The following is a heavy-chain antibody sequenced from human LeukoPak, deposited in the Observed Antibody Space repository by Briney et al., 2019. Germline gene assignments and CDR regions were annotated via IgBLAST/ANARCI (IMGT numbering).Heavy chain of an antibody. J-gene: IGHJ4*02. V-gene: IGHV1-69*13. CDR1: GGTFSSYA. CDR3: ARDRGYSREVGYYFDY. D-gene: IGHD6-13*01. CDR2: IIPIFGTA. Sequence: SVKVSCKASGGTFSSYAISWVRQAPGQGLEWMGGIIPIFGTANYAQKFQGRVTITADESTSTAYMELSSLRSEDTAVYYCARDRGYSREVGYYFDYWGQGTLVTVSS.